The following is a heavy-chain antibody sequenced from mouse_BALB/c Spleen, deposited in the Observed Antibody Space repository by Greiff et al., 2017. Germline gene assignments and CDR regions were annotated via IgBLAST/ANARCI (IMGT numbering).Heavy chain of an antibody. D-gene: IGHD1-1*01. CDR2: IWRGGST. CDR3: AKSVVGPYYYAMDY. Sequence: VQRVESGPSLVQPSQSLSITCTVSGFSLTSYGVHWVRQSPGKGLEWLGVIWRGGSTDYNAAFMSRLSITKDNSKSQVFFKMNSLQADDTAIYYCAKSVVGPYYYAMDYWGQGTSVTVSS. J-gene: IGHJ4*01. V-gene: IGHV2-5-1*01. CDR1: GFSLTSYG.